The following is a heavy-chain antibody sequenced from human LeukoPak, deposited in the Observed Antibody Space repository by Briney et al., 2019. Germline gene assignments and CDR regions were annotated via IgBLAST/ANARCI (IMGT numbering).Heavy chain of an antibody. CDR3: AREDSSGYYSFDY. V-gene: IGHV3-53*01. J-gene: IGHJ4*02. Sequence: AGGSLRLSCAASGFTVSSNYMSWVRQAPGKGLEWVSVIYSGGSTYYADSVKGRFAISRDNSKNTLYLQMNSLRAEDTAVYYCAREDSSGYYSFDYWGQGTLVTVSS. D-gene: IGHD3-22*01. CDR2: IYSGGST. CDR1: GFTVSSNY.